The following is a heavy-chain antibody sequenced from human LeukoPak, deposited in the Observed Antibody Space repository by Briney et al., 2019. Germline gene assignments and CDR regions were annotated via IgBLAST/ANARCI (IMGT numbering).Heavy chain of an antibody. D-gene: IGHD5-24*01. CDR3: ARASDPWLQLT. J-gene: IGHJ5*02. CDR2: IKEDGSEK. CDR1: GFTLSSFW. Sequence: PGGSLRLSCAASGFTLSSFWMSWVRQAPGKGLEWVANIKEDGSEKNYVDSVKGRFTISRDNAKNSLYLQMNSLRAEDTAVCYCARASDPWLQLTWGQGTLVTVSS. V-gene: IGHV3-7*05.